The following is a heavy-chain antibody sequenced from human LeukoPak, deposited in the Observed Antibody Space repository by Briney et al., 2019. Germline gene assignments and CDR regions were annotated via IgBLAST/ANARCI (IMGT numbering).Heavy chain of an antibody. V-gene: IGHV3-23*01. CDR3: VKDISGWTFDS. CDR2: LGSDGRT. D-gene: IGHD2-15*01. Sequence: PGGSLRLSCATSGFTVSGNAMAWVGQAPGKRLEWVSGLGSDGRTHYADFVKGRFTISRDDFHNILYLQMNSLRGEDTALYYCVKDISGWTFDSWGQGTLVTVSS. J-gene: IGHJ4*02. CDR1: GFTVSGNA.